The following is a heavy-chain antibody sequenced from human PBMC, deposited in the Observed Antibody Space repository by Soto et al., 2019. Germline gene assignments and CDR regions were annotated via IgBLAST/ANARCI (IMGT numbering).Heavy chain of an antibody. J-gene: IGHJ6*02. D-gene: IGHD6-13*01. V-gene: IGHV1-46*01. CDR2: INPTTGGT. Sequence: PGQGLEWMGVINPTTGGTGYAQIFQGRVTMTSDTSTSTVYMDLTTEDTAVYYCAKGIVAGARYYYGMDVWGQGTTVTVSS. CDR3: AKGIVAGARYYYGMDV.